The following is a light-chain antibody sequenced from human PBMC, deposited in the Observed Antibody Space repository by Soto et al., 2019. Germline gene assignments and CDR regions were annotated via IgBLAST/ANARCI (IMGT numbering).Light chain of an antibody. CDR1: QSVRSH. CDR2: GAS. CDR3: QQYGSSIT. J-gene: IGKJ5*01. V-gene: IGKV3-20*01. Sequence: IVMTQSPATLSVSPGEGVTLSCRASQSVRSHLAWYQQKPGQPPRLLIYGASTRATGIPDRFSGSGSGTDFTLTISRLEPEDFAVFYCQQYGSSITFGQGTRLEI.